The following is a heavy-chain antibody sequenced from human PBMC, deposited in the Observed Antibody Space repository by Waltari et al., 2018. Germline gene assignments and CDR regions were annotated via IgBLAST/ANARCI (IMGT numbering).Heavy chain of an antibody. CDR1: GYTFTSYA. CDR3: ARSVGATLYYYYGMDV. J-gene: IGHJ6*02. V-gene: IGHV1-3*01. Sequence: QVQVVQSGAEVKKPGASVKVSCKASGYTFTSYAMHWVRQATGQRLEWMGWINAGNGNTKYSQKFQGRVTITRDTSASTAYMELSSLRSEDTAVYYCARSVGATLYYYYGMDVWGQGTTVTVSS. CDR2: INAGNGNT. D-gene: IGHD1-26*01.